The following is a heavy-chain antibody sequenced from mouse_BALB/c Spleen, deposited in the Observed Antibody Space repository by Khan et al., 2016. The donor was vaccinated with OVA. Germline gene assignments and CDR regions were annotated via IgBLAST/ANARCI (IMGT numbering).Heavy chain of an antibody. CDR1: GFTFSTYG. CDR2: VSPGGSYT. Sequence: EVELVESGGDLVKPGGSLKLSCAASGFTFSTYGMSWVRQTPDKRLEWVATVSPGGSYTYYPHSVKGRFTIPRDTAKNTLYLQMSGLKSEDTAMFYCTRLAYYYDSEWFAYWGQGTLVTVSA. V-gene: IGHV5-6*01. CDR3: TRLAYYYDSEWFAY. J-gene: IGHJ3*01. D-gene: IGHD1-1*01.